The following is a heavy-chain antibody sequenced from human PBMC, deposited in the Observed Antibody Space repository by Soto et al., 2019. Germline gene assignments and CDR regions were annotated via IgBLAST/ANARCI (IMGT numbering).Heavy chain of an antibody. CDR1: GSSISSGGYY. CDR2: IYYSGST. V-gene: IGHV4-31*03. Sequence: QVQLQESGPGLVKPSQTLSLTCTVSGSSISSGGYYWSWIRQHPGKGLEWIGCIYYSGSTYYNPYLKSRVTISVDTSKNQFSLKLSSVTAADTAVYYCARETYYYDSSGQEGYYFDYWGQGTLVTVSS. J-gene: IGHJ4*02. D-gene: IGHD3-22*01. CDR3: ARETYYYDSSGQEGYYFDY.